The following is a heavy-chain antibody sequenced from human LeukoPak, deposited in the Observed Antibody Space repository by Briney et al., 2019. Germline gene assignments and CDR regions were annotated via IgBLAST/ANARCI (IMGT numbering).Heavy chain of an antibody. CDR2: IYYSGST. CDR1: GGSISSGDYY. Sequence: PSQTLSLTCTVSGGSISSGDYYWSWIRQPPGKGLEWIGYIYYSGSTYYNPSLKSRVTISVDTSKNQFSLKLSSVTAADTAVYYCASGTTVTTPFFDYWGQGTLVTVSS. J-gene: IGHJ4*02. D-gene: IGHD4-17*01. CDR3: ASGTTVTTPFFDY. V-gene: IGHV4-30-4*01.